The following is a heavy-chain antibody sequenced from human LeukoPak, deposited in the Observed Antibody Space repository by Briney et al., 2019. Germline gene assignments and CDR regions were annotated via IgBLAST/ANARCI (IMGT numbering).Heavy chain of an antibody. D-gene: IGHD3-22*01. V-gene: IGHV4-34*01. CDR2: INHSGST. Sequence: PSETLSLTCAVHGGSFSGYYWGWIRQPPGKGLEWSGEINHSGSTNYNPSLKSRVTISVDTPKNQFSLKLSSVTAADTAVYYCASSYYDSSGYWGQGTLVTVSS. CDR3: ASSYYDSSGY. CDR1: GGSFSGYY. J-gene: IGHJ4*02.